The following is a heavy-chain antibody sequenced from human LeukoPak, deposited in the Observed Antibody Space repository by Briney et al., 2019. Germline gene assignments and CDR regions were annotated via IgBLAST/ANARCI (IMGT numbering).Heavy chain of an antibody. D-gene: IGHD2-2*01. V-gene: IGHV3-64*04. Sequence: GGSLRLSCSASGFTFNRFYLHWVRQAPGKGLEFVSHISSNGATTYYADSVKGRFTISRDNSKNTLSLQMNSLRAEDTAVYYCASVRPGSTTNGNYGMDVWGQGTTVTVSS. J-gene: IGHJ6*02. CDR1: GFTFNRFY. CDR2: ISSNGATT. CDR3: ASVRPGSTTNGNYGMDV.